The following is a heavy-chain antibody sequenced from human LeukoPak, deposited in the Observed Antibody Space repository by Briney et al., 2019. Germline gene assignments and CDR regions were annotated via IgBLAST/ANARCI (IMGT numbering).Heavy chain of an antibody. Sequence: GGSPRLSCAASGFTFSGYAMSWVRQAPGKGLEWVSTISGSGGSTYYADSVKGRFTISRDNSRYTVYLQMNSLRAEDTATYYCAKRIGSCNSISCLYFDHWGQGALVTVSS. CDR1: GFTFSGYA. D-gene: IGHD2-2*01. CDR2: ISGSGGST. V-gene: IGHV3-23*01. CDR3: AKRIGSCNSISCLYFDH. J-gene: IGHJ4*02.